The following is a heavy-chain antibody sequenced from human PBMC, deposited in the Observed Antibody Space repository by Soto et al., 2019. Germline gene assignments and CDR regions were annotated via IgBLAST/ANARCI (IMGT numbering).Heavy chain of an antibody. CDR2: INSDGDIT. CDR1: GFTFRTYW. CDR3: TSDPSAGMDV. Sequence: GGSLRLSCVASGFTFRTYWMHWVRQAPGKGLVWVSRINSDGDITRYADSVKGRFTISRDNAKNTVYLQMNSLRAEDTAVYYCTSDPSAGMDVWGQGTTGTAP. J-gene: IGHJ6*02. V-gene: IGHV3-74*01.